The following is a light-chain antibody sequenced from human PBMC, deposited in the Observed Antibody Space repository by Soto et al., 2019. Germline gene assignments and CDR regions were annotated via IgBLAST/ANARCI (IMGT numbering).Light chain of an antibody. V-gene: IGKV1-5*03. CDR1: LSINNW. CDR2: KAS. CDR3: QQYNSYPGT. J-gene: IGKJ2*01. Sequence: DIQMTQSPSTLSASVGDRVTITCRASLSINNWLAWYQQKPGKAPKLLIYKASSLQSGVPSRFSGGGSGTEFTLTISSLQPDDFATYYCQQYNSYPGTFGQGTKLEIK.